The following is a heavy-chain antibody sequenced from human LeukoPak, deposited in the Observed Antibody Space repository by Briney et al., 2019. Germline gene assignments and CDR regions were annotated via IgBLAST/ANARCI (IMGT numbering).Heavy chain of an antibody. CDR2: INPNSGGT. V-gene: IGHV1-2*02. D-gene: IGHD5-12*01. CDR3: ARDSSGVYSGYDLGGLYGMDV. J-gene: IGHJ6*02. Sequence: ASVKVSCKASGYTFTGYYMHWVRQAPGQGLEWMGWINPNSGGTNYAQKFQGRVTMTRDTSISTAYMELSRLRSDDTAVYYCARDSSGVYSGYDLGGLYGMDVWGQGTTVTVSS. CDR1: GYTFTGYY.